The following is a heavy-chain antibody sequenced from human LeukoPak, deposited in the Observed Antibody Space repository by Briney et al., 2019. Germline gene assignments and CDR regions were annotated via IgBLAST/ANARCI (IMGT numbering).Heavy chain of an antibody. CDR1: GFTFSSYA. CDR2: ISESGGTT. D-gene: IGHD6-19*01. J-gene: IGHJ4*02. V-gene: IGHV3-23*01. Sequence: GGSLRLSCAASGFTFSSYAMNWVRQAPGKGLEWVSSISESGGTTDYADSVKGRFTISRDNSKNTLYLQMNSLRAEDTAVYYCARQWLINGWGQGILDTVSS. CDR3: ARQWLING.